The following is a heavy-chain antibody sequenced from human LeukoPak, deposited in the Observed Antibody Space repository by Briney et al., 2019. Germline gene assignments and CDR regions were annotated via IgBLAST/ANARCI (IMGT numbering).Heavy chain of an antibody. J-gene: IGHJ4*02. CDR3: AKDRYCTNGVCSPTDY. CDR1: GFTFDDYA. D-gene: IGHD2-8*01. Sequence: GGSLRLSCAASGFTFDDYAMHWVRQAPGKGLEWVSGISWNSGSIGYADSVKGRFTISRDNAKNSLCLQMNSLRAEDTALYYCAKDRYCTNGVCSPTDYWGQGTLVTVSS. V-gene: IGHV3-9*01. CDR2: ISWNSGSI.